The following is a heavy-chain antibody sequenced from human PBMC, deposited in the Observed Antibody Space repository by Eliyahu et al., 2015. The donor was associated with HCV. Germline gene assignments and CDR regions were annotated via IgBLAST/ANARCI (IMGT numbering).Heavy chain of an antibody. CDR3: VRLGKIAAAYNYYGMDV. J-gene: IGHJ6*02. Sequence: EVQLVQSGAXVKKPGESLKISCKGSGXSFTSYWXGWVRXMPGKGLEWMGIIYPGDSXTRYSPSFQGQVTISADKSISSAYLQWSSLKASDTAMYYCVRLGKIAAAYNYYGMDVWGQGTTVTVSS. D-gene: IGHD6-13*01. V-gene: IGHV5-51*01. CDR1: GXSFTSYW. CDR2: IYPGDSXT.